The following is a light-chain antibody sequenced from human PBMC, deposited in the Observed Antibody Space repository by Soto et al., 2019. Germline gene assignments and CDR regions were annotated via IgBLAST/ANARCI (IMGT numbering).Light chain of an antibody. CDR1: NSDVGGYNY. V-gene: IGLV2-14*03. CDR3: SSYTSSSTRV. CDR2: DVS. Sequence: QSALTQPASVSGPPGQSITISCTGTNSDVGGYNYVSWYQHHPGKAPKLMIYDVSNRPSGVSNRFSGSKSGNTASLTISGLQAEDEADYYCSSYTSSSTRVFGTGTKVTVL. J-gene: IGLJ1*01.